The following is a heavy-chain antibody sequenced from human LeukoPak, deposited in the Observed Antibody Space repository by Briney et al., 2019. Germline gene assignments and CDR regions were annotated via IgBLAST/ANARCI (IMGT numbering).Heavy chain of an antibody. J-gene: IGHJ3*02. V-gene: IGHV4-59*01. CDR3: ARRYYYDSSGYYFDAFDI. CDR1: GGSISSYY. D-gene: IGHD3-22*01. Sequence: SETLSLTCTVSGGSISSYYWSWIRQPPGKGLEWIGYIYYSGSTNYNPSFKSRVTISVDTSKNQFSLKLSSVTAADTAVYYCARRYYYDSSGYYFDAFDIWGQGTMVTVSS. CDR2: IYYSGST.